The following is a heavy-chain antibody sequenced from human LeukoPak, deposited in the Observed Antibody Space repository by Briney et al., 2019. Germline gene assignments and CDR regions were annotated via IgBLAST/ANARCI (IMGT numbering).Heavy chain of an antibody. V-gene: IGHV3-30*14. CDR2: ISYDGSNK. D-gene: IGHD3-22*01. CDR3: VGDQVDNTGYLR. CDR1: GFTFSSYA. Sequence: GRSLRLSCAASGFTFSSYAMHWVRQAPGKGLEWVAVISYDGSNKYYADSVKGRFTISRDNSKNTLYLQMSSLRAEDTAVYYCVGDQVDNTGYLRWGQGTRVTVSA. J-gene: IGHJ4*02.